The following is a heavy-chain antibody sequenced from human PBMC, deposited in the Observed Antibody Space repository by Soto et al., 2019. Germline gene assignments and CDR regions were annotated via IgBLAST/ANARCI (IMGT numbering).Heavy chain of an antibody. CDR2: ISYDGSNK. V-gene: IGHV3-30-3*01. CDR3: ATKLEYCSSTSCYRFNYYYGMDV. Sequence: GGSLRLSCVASGFTFSSYAMHWVRQAPGKGLEWVAVISYDGSNKYYADSVKGRFTISRDNSKNTLYLQMNSLRAEDTAVYYCATKLEYCSSTSCYRFNYYYGMDVWPQRTTVTVSS. J-gene: IGHJ6*02. CDR1: GFTFSSYA. D-gene: IGHD2-2*01.